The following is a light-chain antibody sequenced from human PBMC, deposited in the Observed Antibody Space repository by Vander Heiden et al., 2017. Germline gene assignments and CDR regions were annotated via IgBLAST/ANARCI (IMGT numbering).Light chain of an antibody. V-gene: IGKV3-11*01. J-gene: IGKJ5*01. Sequence: EIVLTQSPATLSLSPGERATLSCRASQSVSSYLAWYQQKPGQAPRLLIYDASNRATGIPARFSGSGYGTDFTLTISSREPEDFAVYYCQQHSNWPSHTFGQGTRLEIK. CDR3: QQHSNWPSHT. CDR1: QSVSSY. CDR2: DAS.